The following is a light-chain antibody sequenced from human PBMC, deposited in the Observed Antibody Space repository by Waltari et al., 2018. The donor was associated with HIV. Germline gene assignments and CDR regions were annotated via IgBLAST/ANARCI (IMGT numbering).Light chain of an antibody. J-gene: IGLJ2*01. CDR3: QAWDRSTVV. V-gene: IGLV3-1*01. Sequence: SYELTQPPSLSVSPGQTASITCSGDKLGDKYACWYQQKPGQSPVLVIYQDNKRPSGIPEIFSGSNSGNTATLTISGTQAMGEADYHFQAWDRSTVVFGGGTKLTVL. CDR1: KLGDKY. CDR2: QDN.